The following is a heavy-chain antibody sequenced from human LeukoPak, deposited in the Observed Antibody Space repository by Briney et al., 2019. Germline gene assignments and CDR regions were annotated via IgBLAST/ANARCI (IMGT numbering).Heavy chain of an antibody. Sequence: GGSLRLSCAASGFTVSSNYMSWVRQAPGKGLEWVSVIYSGGSTYYADSVKGRFTISRDNSKNTLYLQMNSLRAEDTAVYYCARRRGSGGFYYGMDVWGQGTTVTVSS. V-gene: IGHV3-53*01. CDR2: IYSGGST. CDR3: ARRRGSGGFYYGMDV. D-gene: IGHD2-15*01. CDR1: GFTVSSNY. J-gene: IGHJ6*02.